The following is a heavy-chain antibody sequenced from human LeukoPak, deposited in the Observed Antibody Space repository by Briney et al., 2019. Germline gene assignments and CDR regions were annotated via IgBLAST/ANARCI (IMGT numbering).Heavy chain of an antibody. CDR1: GFTFSSYW. V-gene: IGHV3-74*01. CDR2: INSDGSST. Sequence: GGSLRLSCAASGFTFSSYWMHCVRQAPGKGLVWVSRINSDGSSTSYADSVKGRFTISRDNAKNTLYLQMNSLRAEDTAVYYCARGWEVVVVAAISLDVWGKGTTVTVSS. CDR3: ARGWEVVVVAAISLDV. D-gene: IGHD2-15*01. J-gene: IGHJ6*04.